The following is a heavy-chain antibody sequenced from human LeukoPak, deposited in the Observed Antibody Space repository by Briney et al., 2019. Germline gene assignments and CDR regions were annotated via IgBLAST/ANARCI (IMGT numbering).Heavy chain of an antibody. CDR2: INWNGGST. Sequence: PGGSLRLSCAASGFTFDDYGMSWVRQAPGKGLEWVSGINWNGGSTGYADSVKGRFTISRDNAKNSLYLQMNSLRAEDTAVYYCARDRIAVAGIAHFDYWGQGTLVTVSS. J-gene: IGHJ4*02. CDR3: ARDRIAVAGIAHFDY. D-gene: IGHD6-19*01. CDR1: GFTFDDYG. V-gene: IGHV3-20*04.